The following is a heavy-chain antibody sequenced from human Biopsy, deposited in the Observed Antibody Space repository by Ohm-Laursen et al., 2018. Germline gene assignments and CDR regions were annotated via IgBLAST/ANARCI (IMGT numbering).Heavy chain of an antibody. CDR1: GESFNGYY. Sequence: SDTLSLTCAVYGESFNGYYWSWIRQTPGKGLEWIGEINHSGGTNYNPSFKSRVTISVDTSKNQFSLKVRSVTAADTAVYYCVRGVDYYDPYHYYALDVWGQGTTVTVSS. CDR2: INHSGGT. V-gene: IGHV4-34*01. CDR3: VRGVDYYDPYHYYALDV. J-gene: IGHJ6*02. D-gene: IGHD3-22*01.